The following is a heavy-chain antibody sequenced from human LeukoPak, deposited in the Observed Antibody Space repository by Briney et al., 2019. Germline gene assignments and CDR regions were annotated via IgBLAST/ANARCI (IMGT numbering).Heavy chain of an antibody. D-gene: IGHD6-13*01. V-gene: IGHV4-59*08. J-gene: IGHJ3*02. CDR1: GGSISGYY. CDR3: ARLSTQLAAGNPFDI. CDR2: IHYSGST. Sequence: PSETLSLTCTVSGGSISGYYWSWIRQPPGKGLEWIGHIHYSGSTNYNPSLKSRATISVDTSKNQSSLTLSSVTAADTAVYYCARLSTQLAAGNPFDIWGQGTMVTFSS.